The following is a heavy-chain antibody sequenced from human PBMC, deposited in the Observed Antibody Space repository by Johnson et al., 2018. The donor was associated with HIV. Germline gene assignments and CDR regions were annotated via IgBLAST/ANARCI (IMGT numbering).Heavy chain of an antibody. V-gene: IGHV3-30*03. CDR3: ARSSGYYGTDAFDI. CDR1: GFTLSSYA. D-gene: IGHD3-22*01. CDR2: LTNDGSNK. Sequence: QVQLVESGGGVVQPGRSLRLSCAASGFTLSSYAMHWVRQAPGKGLEWVAVLTNDGSNKLYADSVKGRFTISRDDAKKTLYLQMISLGADDTAVYYCARSSGYYGTDAFDIWGQGTMVTVSS. J-gene: IGHJ3*02.